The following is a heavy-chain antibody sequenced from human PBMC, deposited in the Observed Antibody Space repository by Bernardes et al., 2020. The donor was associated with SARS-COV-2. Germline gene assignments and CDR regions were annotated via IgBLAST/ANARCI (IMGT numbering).Heavy chain of an antibody. CDR3: ARRQIIRDGFDI. J-gene: IGHJ3*02. CDR2: INYSGST. V-gene: IGHV4-59*08. Sequence: SETLSRTCTVSGGSISGYYWSWIRQPPGKGLDWIAYINYSGSTNYNPSLKSRISISVDMSKNQFSLKLTSVTAADTAVYYCARRQIIRDGFDIWGQGTMVTVSS. CDR1: GGSISGYY.